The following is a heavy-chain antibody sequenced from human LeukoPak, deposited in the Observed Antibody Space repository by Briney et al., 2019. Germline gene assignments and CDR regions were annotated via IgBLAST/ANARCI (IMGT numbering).Heavy chain of an antibody. Sequence: SETLSLTCTVSGGSISSGGYYWRWIRQHPGKGLEWIGYIYYSGSTYYNPSLKSRVTISVDTSKNQFSLKLSSVTAADTAVYYCARSGIAAAALDYWGQGTLVTVSS. CDR2: IYYSGST. D-gene: IGHD6-13*01. CDR3: ARSGIAAAALDY. V-gene: IGHV4-31*03. CDR1: GGSISSGGYY. J-gene: IGHJ4*02.